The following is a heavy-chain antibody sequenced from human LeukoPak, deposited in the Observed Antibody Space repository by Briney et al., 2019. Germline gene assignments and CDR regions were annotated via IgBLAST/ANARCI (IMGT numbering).Heavy chain of an antibody. J-gene: IGHJ6*02. D-gene: IGHD6-13*01. CDR2: INPNSGGT. V-gene: IGHV1-2*02. CDR1: GYTFTGYY. CDR3: ARDLLAYSSSWNYYYGMDV. Sequence: ASVKVSCKASGYTFTGYYMHWVRQAPGQGLEWMGWINPNSGGTNYAQKFQGRVTMTRDTSISTAYMELSRLRSDDTAVYYCARDLLAYSSSWNYYYGMDVWGQGTTVTVSS.